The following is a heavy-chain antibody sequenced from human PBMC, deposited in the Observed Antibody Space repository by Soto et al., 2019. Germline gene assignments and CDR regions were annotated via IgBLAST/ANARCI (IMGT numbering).Heavy chain of an antibody. CDR3: ARDGRWEVFDY. CDR1: GFTSSSYW. D-gene: IGHD1-26*01. V-gene: IGHV3-74*01. Sequence: LRLSCAASGFTSSSYWMHWVRQAPGKGLVWVSRINSDGSSTSYADSVKGRFTISRDNAKNTLYLQMNSLRAEDTAVYYCARDGRWEVFDYWGQGTLVTVSS. J-gene: IGHJ4*02. CDR2: INSDGSST.